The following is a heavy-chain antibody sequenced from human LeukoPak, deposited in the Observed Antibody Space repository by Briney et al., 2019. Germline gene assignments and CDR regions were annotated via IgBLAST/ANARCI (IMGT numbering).Heavy chain of an antibody. CDR2: NSGSGGST. Sequence: PGGSLRLSCAASGFTFSSYALRWVRQAPGRGLEWVSGNSGSGGSTYYADSVKGRFTIYRDNSKKTLYLQMNSLRVEDTAVYYCAKDFDYWGQGTLVTVSS. J-gene: IGHJ4*02. V-gene: IGHV3-23*01. CDR1: GFTFSSYA. CDR3: AKDFDY.